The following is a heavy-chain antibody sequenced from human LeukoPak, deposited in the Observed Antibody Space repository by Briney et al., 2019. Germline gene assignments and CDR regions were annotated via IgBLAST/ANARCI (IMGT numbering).Heavy chain of an antibody. Sequence: GGSLRLSCTASGFTFSSYAMSWVRQAPGKGLEWVSAITDSGGSTSYADSVRGRFTISRDNSKNTLYLQMNSLRAEDTAVYYCAKDTSTRRGSLNGWGQGTMVTVSS. D-gene: IGHD3-16*02. CDR2: ITDSGGST. CDR3: AKDTSTRRGSLNG. V-gene: IGHV3-23*01. J-gene: IGHJ4*02. CDR1: GFTFSSYA.